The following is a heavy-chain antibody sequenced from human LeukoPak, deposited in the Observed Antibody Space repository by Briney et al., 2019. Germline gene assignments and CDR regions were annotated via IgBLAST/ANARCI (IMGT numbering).Heavy chain of an antibody. CDR3: ARGLGYCTSTTCLLPFDY. D-gene: IGHD2-2*01. V-gene: IGHV3-53*01. Sequence: GSLRLSCAASGFTVSTYYMTWVRQAPGKGLEFVSVIYSGGSTYYADSVKGRFTVSRDNSKNTLYLQMNSLRAEDTAMYYCARGLGYCTSTTCLLPFDYWGQGTLVTASS. J-gene: IGHJ4*02. CDR2: IYSGGST. CDR1: GFTVSTYY.